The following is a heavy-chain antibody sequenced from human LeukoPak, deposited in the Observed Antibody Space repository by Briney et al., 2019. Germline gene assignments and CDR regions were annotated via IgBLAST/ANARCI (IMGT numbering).Heavy chain of an antibody. CDR2: IWYDGSNK. D-gene: IGHD5-12*01. CDR3: AKAGDIVTTIPFDY. Sequence: PGRSLRLSCAASGFTFSSYGMHWVRQAPGKGLEWVAVIWYDGSNKYYADSVKGRFTISRDNSKNTLYLQMNSLRAEDTAVYYCAKAGDIVTTIPFDYWGQGTLVTVSS. J-gene: IGHJ4*02. V-gene: IGHV3-33*06. CDR1: GFTFSSYG.